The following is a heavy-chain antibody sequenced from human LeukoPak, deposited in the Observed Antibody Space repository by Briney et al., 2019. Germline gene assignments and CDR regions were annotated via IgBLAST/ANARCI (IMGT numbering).Heavy chain of an antibody. CDR1: GFTFSSCG. V-gene: IGHV3-33*06. D-gene: IGHD4-17*01. Sequence: GGSLRLSCAASGFTFSSCGMQWVRQAPGKGLEWVALIWYDGSNKYYADSVKGRFTISRDNSKNTLYLQMNSLRAEDTALYYCAKEGSDYDIDYWGQGTLVTVTS. CDR2: IWYDGSNK. J-gene: IGHJ4*02. CDR3: AKEGSDYDIDY.